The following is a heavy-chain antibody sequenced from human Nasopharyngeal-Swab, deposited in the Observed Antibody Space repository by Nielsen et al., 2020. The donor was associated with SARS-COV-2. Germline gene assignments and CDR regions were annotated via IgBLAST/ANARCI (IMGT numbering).Heavy chain of an antibody. J-gene: IGHJ5*02. Sequence: WIRQPPGKGLEWIGYIYYSGSTYYNPSLKSRVTKSVGTSKNQFSLKLSSVTAADTAVYYCARGRKQQLVLRWFDPWGQGTLVTVSS. CDR2: IYYSGST. CDR3: ARGRKQQLVLRWFDP. D-gene: IGHD6-13*01. V-gene: IGHV4-31*02.